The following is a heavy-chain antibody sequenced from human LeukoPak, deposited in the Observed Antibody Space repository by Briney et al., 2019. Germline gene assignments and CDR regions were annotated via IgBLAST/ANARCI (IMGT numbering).Heavy chain of an antibody. CDR3: ARVVTMVRGVLDP. V-gene: IGHV3-48*03. CDR1: GFTFSSYE. J-gene: IGHJ5*02. CDR2: ISSSGSTI. Sequence: PGGSLRLSCAASGFTFSSYEMNWVRQAPGEGLEWVSYISSSGSTIYYADSVKGRFTISRDNDKNSLYLQMNSLRAEDTAVYYCARVVTMVRGVLDPWGQGTLVTVSS. D-gene: IGHD3-10*01.